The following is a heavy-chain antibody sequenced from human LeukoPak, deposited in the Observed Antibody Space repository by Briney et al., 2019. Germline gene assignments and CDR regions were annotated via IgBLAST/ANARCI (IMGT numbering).Heavy chain of an antibody. D-gene: IGHD2-2*01. J-gene: IGHJ5*02. CDR3: ARDRNLYCSSTSCARGGSRFDP. CDR2: IYYSGST. Sequence: SETLSLTCTVSGGSISSSSYYWGWIRQPPGKGLEWIGSIYYSGSTYYNPSLKSRVTISVDTSKNQFSLKLSSVTAADTAVYYCARDRNLYCSSTSCARGGSRFDPWGQGTLVTVSS. V-gene: IGHV4-39*02. CDR1: GGSISSSSYY.